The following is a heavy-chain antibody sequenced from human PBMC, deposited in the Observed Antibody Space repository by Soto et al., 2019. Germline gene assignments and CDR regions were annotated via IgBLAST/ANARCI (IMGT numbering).Heavy chain of an antibody. J-gene: IGHJ5*02. CDR3: ARDVATRGWLDP. Sequence: QVQLQESGPGLVKPSETLSLTCTVSGGSMTSYYWNWIRQPPGKGLEWIGYIYYSGSTNYNPSLKSRVTISVDTSKNQFSLKLTSVTAADTAIYYCARDVATRGWLDPWGQGTLVTVSS. CDR1: GGSMTSYY. D-gene: IGHD5-12*01. V-gene: IGHV4-59*01. CDR2: IYYSGST.